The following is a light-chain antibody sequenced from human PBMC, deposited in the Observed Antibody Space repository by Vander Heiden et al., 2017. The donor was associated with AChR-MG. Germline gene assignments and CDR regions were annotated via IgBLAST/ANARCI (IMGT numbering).Light chain of an antibody. J-gene: IGLJ2*01. CDR2: YDS. CDR3: QVWDSSSDHPDVV. Sequence: SYVRTQPLPASVGPRKTARITCRGNNGGSKSVHWYRQKPGQAPVLVILYDSDRPTGIPERFSGSNSGNTATLTISRVEAGDEADYYCQVWDSSSDHPDVVFGGGTKLTVL. V-gene: IGLV3-21*04. CDR1: NGGSKS.